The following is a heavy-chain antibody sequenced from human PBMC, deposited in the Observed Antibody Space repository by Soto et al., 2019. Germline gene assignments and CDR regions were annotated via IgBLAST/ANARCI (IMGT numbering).Heavy chain of an antibody. Sequence: GASVNVSCKASGYTFTGYYMHWIRQAPGQGLEWMGWINPNSGGTNYAQKFQGRITMTRDTSISTAYMELSRLRSDDTAVYYCATLAAGEHYWGKGTLVTVSA. J-gene: IGHJ4*02. D-gene: IGHD6-19*01. CDR3: ATLAAGEHY. CDR2: INPNSGGT. V-gene: IGHV1-2*02. CDR1: GYTFTGYY.